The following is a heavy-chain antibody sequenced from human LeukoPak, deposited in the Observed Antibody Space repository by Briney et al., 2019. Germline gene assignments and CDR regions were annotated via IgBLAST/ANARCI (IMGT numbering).Heavy chain of an antibody. Sequence: ASETLSLTCTVSGYSISSSYYWGWIRPPPGKGLEWIGSIYHSGNTYYNPSLKSRVTISLDTSKNQFSLKLSSVTAADTAMYYCARGGYSYGYAWFDPWGQGTLVTVSS. CDR1: GYSISSSYY. J-gene: IGHJ5*02. D-gene: IGHD5-18*01. CDR3: ARGGYSYGYAWFDP. V-gene: IGHV4-38-2*02. CDR2: IYHSGNT.